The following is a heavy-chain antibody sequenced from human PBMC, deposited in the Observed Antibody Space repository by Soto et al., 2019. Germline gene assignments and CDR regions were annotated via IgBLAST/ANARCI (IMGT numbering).Heavy chain of an antibody. CDR2: IYPGDSDT. Sequence: PGESLEIACKRSGYIFTSYWIGPVRQMPGKGLEWMGIIYPGDSDTRYSPSFQGQVTISADKSISTAYLQWSSLKASDTAMYYCARPPTGIAVTGPFDAFDIWGQGTIVTVSS. CDR1: GYIFTSYW. V-gene: IGHV5-51*01. D-gene: IGHD6-19*01. CDR3: ARPPTGIAVTGPFDAFDI. J-gene: IGHJ3*02.